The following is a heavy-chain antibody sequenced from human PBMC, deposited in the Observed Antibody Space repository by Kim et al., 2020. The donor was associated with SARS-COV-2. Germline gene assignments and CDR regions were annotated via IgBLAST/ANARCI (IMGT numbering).Heavy chain of an antibody. V-gene: IGHV4-34*01. D-gene: IGHD6-13*01. J-gene: IGHJ4*02. Sequence: SPSLKSRVTISVDTSKNQFSLKLSSVTAADTAVYYCARGPARYSSSWYDYWGQGTLVTVSS. CDR3: ARGPARYSSSWYDY.